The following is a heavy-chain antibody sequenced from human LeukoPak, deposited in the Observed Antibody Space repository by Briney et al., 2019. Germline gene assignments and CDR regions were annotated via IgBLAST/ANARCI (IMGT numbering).Heavy chain of an antibody. D-gene: IGHD3-16*02. V-gene: IGHV4-34*01. CDR1: GGSFSGYY. CDR2: INHSGST. Sequence: SETLSLTCAVYGGSFSGYYWSWIRQPPGKGLEWIGEINHSGSTNYNPSLESRVTISVDTSKNQFSLKLSSVTAADTAVYYCARVFGARMITFGGVIAYNWFDPWGQRTLVTVSS. CDR3: ARVFGARMITFGGVIAYNWFDP. J-gene: IGHJ5*02.